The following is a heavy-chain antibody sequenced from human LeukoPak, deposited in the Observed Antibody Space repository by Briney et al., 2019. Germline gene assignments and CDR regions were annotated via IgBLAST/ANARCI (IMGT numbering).Heavy chain of an antibody. CDR3: ARAITGTTI. J-gene: IGHJ4*02. Sequence: SETLSLTCAVYGGSFIGYYWSWIRQPQGKGLEWIGEINHSGSTNYNPSLKSRVTISVDTSKNQFSLKLSSVTAADTAVYYCARAITGTTIWGQGTLVTVSS. V-gene: IGHV4-34*01. D-gene: IGHD1-7*01. CDR1: GGSFIGYY. CDR2: INHSGST.